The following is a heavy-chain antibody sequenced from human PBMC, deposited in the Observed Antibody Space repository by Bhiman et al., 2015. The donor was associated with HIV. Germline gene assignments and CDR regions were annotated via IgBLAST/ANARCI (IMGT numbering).Heavy chain of an antibody. CDR2: ISYDGNNK. V-gene: IGHV3-30*18. CDR3: AKDLGESENEEWASDYYDFGRDYLAKTTGVVGTFDI. J-gene: IGHJ3*02. Sequence: QVQLVESGGGVVQPGRSLRLSCAASGFTFSSFGMHWVRQAPGKGLEWVAVISYDGNNKYYADSVKGRFTISRENSKNTLYLQMNSLRAEDTAVYHCAKDLGESENEEWASDYYDFGRDYLAKTTGVVGTFDIWGRRDNGHRLF. D-gene: IGHD3-3*01. CDR1: GFTFSSFG.